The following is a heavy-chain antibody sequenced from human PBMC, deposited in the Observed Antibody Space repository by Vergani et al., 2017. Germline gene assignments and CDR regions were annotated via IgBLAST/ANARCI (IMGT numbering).Heavy chain of an antibody. D-gene: IGHD3-3*01. Sequence: VQLVESGGGLVQPGRSLRLSCAASGFTFSSYGMHWVRQAPGKGLEWVAVISYDGSNKYYADSVKGRFTISRDNSKNTLYLQMNSLRAEDTAVYYCAKDGDPYDFWSGYYPYYYYGMDVWGQGTTVTVSS. CDR3: AKDGDPYDFWSGYYPYYYYGMDV. CDR2: ISYDGSNK. CDR1: GFTFSSYG. V-gene: IGHV3-30*18. J-gene: IGHJ6*02.